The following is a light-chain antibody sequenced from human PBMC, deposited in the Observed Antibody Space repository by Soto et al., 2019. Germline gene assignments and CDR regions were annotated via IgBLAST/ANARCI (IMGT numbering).Light chain of an antibody. V-gene: IGKV1-39*01. CDR1: QNIGTY. CDR2: AAT. J-gene: IGKJ4*01. CDR3: QQSYSIPLT. Sequence: DIQMTQSPSSLSASIGDRVTITCRASQNIGTYLNWYHQKPRKGPKLLIYAATSLQRGVPSRFSGSRSGTEFALTISSLAPEDFATYYDQQSYSIPLTVGGGPQVEIK.